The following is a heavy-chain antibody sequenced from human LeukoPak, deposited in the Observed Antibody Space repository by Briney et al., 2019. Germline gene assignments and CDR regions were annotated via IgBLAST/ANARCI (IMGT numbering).Heavy chain of an antibody. CDR2: INHSGST. Sequence: SETLSLTCAVYGGSFSGYYWSWIRQPPGKGLEWIGEINHSGSTNYNPSLKSRVTISINTSKNQFSLKLGSVTAADTAVYYCARRNGQDIVATFRRRYYFDYWGQGTLVTVSS. CDR1: GGSFSGYY. D-gene: IGHD5-12*01. V-gene: IGHV4-34*01. CDR3: ARRNGQDIVATFRRRYYFDY. J-gene: IGHJ4*02.